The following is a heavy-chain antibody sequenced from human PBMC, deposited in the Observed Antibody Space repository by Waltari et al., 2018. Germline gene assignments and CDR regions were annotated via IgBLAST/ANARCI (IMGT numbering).Heavy chain of an antibody. CDR1: GFTFSSYA. V-gene: IGHV3-23*03. CDR3: AKGVTWNDSPLDY. D-gene: IGHD1-1*01. J-gene: IGHJ4*02. CDR2: IYRGGSGT. Sequence: EVQLLESGGGLVQPGGSLRLSCAASGFTFSSYAMNWVRQAPGEGRGGVPVIYRGGSGTYDADSVKGRFTISRDNSKNTLYLQMKSLRAEDTAVYYCAKGVTWNDSPLDYWGQGTLVTVSS.